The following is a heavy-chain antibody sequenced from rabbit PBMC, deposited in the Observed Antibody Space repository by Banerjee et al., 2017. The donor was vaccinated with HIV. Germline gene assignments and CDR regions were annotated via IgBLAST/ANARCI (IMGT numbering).Heavy chain of an antibody. CDR3: ARDLAGVIGWNFNL. D-gene: IGHD4-1*01. J-gene: IGHJ4*01. CDR1: GISFSNKYV. CDR2: IYTDSRT. V-gene: IGHV1S43*01. Sequence: QQQLEESGGDLVKPGASLTLTCTASGISFSNKYVMCWVRQAPGKGLEWIGCIYTDSRTWYASWAKGRFTITRSTSLNTVTLQMTSLTAADTATYFCARDLAGVIGWNFNLWGQGTLVTVS.